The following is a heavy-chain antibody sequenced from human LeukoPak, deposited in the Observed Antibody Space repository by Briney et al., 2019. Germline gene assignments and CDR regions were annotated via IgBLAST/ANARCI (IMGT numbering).Heavy chain of an antibody. V-gene: IGHV1-2*02. CDR1: GYTFTGYY. CDR2: INPNSGGT. D-gene: IGHD6-6*01. CDR3: ARGSLVVPRPGIAARRTPFNDY. J-gene: IGHJ4*02. Sequence: GASVKVSCKASGYTFTGYYMHWVRQAPGQGLEWMGWINPNSGGTNYAQKFQGRVTMTRDTSISTAYMELSRLRSDDTAVYYCARGSLVVPRPGIAARRTPFNDYWGQGTLVTVPS.